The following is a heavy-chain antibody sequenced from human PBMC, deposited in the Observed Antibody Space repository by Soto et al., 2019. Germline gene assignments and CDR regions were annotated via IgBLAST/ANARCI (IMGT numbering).Heavy chain of an antibody. D-gene: IGHD5-18*01. V-gene: IGHV1-18*04. CDR2: ISAYNGNT. CDR1: GYTFTSYG. J-gene: IGHJ6*02. Sequence: GASVKVSCKASGYTFTSYGISWVRQAPGQGLEWMGWISAYNGNTNYAQKLQGRVTMTTDTSTSTAYMELRSLRSDDTAVYYCARDRAGXPIQLWSYYHYYYGMDVWGQGTTVTVSS. CDR3: ARDRAGXPIQLWSYYHYYYGMDV.